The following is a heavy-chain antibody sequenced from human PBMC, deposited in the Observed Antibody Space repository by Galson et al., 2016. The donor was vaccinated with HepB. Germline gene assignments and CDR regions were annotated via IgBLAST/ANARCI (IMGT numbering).Heavy chain of an antibody. CDR3: VREILLVVGYYGMDV. CDR1: GFTFNNYG. V-gene: IGHV3-30*03. D-gene: IGHD5-18*01. J-gene: IGHJ6*02. Sequence: SLRLSCAASGFTFNNYGMHWVRQAPGKGLDWVAVISHDGTTTYSADSVKGRFTISRENAKNSLYLQMNSLRVGDTAVYYCVREILLVVGYYGMDVWGQGTTVTVSS. CDR2: ISHDGTTT.